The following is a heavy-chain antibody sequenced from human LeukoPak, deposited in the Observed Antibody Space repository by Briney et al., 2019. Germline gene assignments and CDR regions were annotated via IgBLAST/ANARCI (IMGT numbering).Heavy chain of an antibody. CDR3: ARDLAVTELGSTPCFDY. D-gene: IGHD1-20*01. J-gene: IGHJ4*02. CDR1: GYTFTSYA. Sequence: ASVKVSCKASGYTFTSYAMHWMRQAPGQRLEWMGWMNAGNGNTKYSQKFQGRVTITRDTSASTDYMELSSLRSEDTAVYYCARDLAVTELGSTPCFDYWGQGTLVTVSS. CDR2: MNAGNGNT. V-gene: IGHV1-3*01.